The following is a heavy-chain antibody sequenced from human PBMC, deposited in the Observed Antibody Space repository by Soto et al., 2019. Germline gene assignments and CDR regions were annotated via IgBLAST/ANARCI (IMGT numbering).Heavy chain of an antibody. J-gene: IGHJ4*02. CDR3: TRDHPDPSKVFDY. Sequence: EVQLVESGGGLVQPEGSLRLSCVTSGFIFRDYWMSWVRQAPGKGLEWVANIKEDGSDKYYLDSVKGRFTIARDNPKNTLYLQMNSLRDEDTAIYYCTRDHPDPSKVFDYWGQGTQVTVSS. CDR2: IKEDGSDK. V-gene: IGHV3-7*01. CDR1: GFIFRDYW.